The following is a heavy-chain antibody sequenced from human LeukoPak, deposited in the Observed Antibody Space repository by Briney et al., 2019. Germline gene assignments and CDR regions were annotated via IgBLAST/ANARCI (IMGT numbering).Heavy chain of an antibody. V-gene: IGHV4-4*02. CDR3: ASPSYQTANTPGIAAAAVGY. Sequence: SGTLSLTCAVSGGSISRSNWWSWVRQPPGKGLEGIGEIYHSGSTNYNPSLKSRVTVSVDKSKNQFSLKLSSVTAADTAVYYCASPSYQTANTPGIAAAAVGYWGQGTLVTVSS. D-gene: IGHD6-13*01. CDR1: GGSISRSNW. J-gene: IGHJ4*02. CDR2: IYHSGST.